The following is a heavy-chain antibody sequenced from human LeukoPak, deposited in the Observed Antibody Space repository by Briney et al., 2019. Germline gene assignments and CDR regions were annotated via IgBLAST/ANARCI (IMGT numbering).Heavy chain of an antibody. V-gene: IGHV4-59*12. CDR2: IYHSGST. CDR1: GGSISSYY. D-gene: IGHD4-17*01. J-gene: IGHJ4*02. CDR3: ARGGLRGQIDY. Sequence: SETLSLTCTVSGGSISSYYWSWIRQPPGKGLEWIGYIYHSGSTYYNPSLKSRVTISVDRSKNQFSLKLSSVTAADTAVYYCARGGLRGQIDYWGQGTLVTVSS.